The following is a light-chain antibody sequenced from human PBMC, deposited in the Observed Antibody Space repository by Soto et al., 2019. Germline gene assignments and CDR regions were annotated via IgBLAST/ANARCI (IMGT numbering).Light chain of an antibody. J-gene: IGKJ1*01. Sequence: DIQMTQSTSAMSASVGDRVTITCRASQGISNYLTWFQQKPGKVPKRLISGASSLQSGVPSRFSGNGSGTEFTLTIISLQPEDSATYYCLQHNNYPWTFGHGTTVEIK. V-gene: IGKV1-17*03. CDR2: GAS. CDR3: LQHNNYPWT. CDR1: QGISNY.